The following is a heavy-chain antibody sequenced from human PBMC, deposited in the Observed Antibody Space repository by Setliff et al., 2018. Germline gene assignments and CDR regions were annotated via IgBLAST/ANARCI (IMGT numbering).Heavy chain of an antibody. CDR2: INPSGGST. J-gene: IGHJ5*02. Sequence: ASVKVSCKASGYTFTSYYMHWVRQAPGQGLEWMGIINPSGGSTSYAQKFQGRVTMTGDTSTSTVYMELSSLRSEDTAVYYCARDARDFWSGYSSHEGFDPWGQGTLVTVSS. CDR1: GYTFTSYY. V-gene: IGHV1-46*01. D-gene: IGHD3-3*01. CDR3: ARDARDFWSGYSSHEGFDP.